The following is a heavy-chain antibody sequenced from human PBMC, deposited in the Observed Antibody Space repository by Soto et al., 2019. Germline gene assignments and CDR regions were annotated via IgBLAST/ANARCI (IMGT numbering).Heavy chain of an antibody. D-gene: IGHD6-13*01. CDR2: IIPIFGTA. Sequence: QVQLVQSGAEVKKPGSSVKVSCKASGGTFSSYAISWVRQAPGQGLEWMGGIIPIFGTANYAQKFQGRVTITADEATSTGYMELNSLRSEDTAVYYCAVKQQLDPYYFYYWGQGTLVIVSS. CDR3: AVKQQLDPYYFYY. V-gene: IGHV1-69*12. CDR1: GGTFSSYA. J-gene: IGHJ4*02.